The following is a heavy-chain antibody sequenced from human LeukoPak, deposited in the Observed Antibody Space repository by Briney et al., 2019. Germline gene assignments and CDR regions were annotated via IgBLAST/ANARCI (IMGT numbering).Heavy chain of an antibody. J-gene: IGHJ5*02. CDR3: ARQVPGCSGGSCYSGWFDP. CDR1: GYSFTSYW. D-gene: IGHD2-15*01. Sequence: GESLQISCKGSGYSFTSYWIGWVRQMPGKGLEWMGIIYPGDSDTRYSPSFQGQVTMSADKSISTAYLQWSSLKASDTAIYYCARQVPGCSGGSCYSGWFDPWGQGTLVTVSS. CDR2: IYPGDSDT. V-gene: IGHV5-51*01.